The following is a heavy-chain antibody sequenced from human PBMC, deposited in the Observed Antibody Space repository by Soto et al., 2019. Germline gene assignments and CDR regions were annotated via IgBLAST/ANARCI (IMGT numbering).Heavy chain of an antibody. Sequence: PSETLSLTCTVSGGSISSYYWRWVRQPPGKCREWIGYIYYSGSTNYNPSLKSRFTISRDNAKNSLYLQMNSLRAEDTALYYCATLTHLSPRYYFDSSGKEVDDWGQGTLVTVSS. CDR2: IYYSGST. V-gene: IGHV4-59*01. J-gene: IGHJ4*02. CDR3: ATLTHLSPRYYFDSSGKEVDD. D-gene: IGHD3-22*01. CDR1: GGSISSYY.